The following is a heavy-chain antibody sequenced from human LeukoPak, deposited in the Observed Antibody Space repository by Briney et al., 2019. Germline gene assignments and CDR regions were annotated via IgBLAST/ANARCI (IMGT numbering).Heavy chain of an antibody. CDR3: ARDYSLNDFDY. CDR1: GYTFTDHF. Sequence: ASVKVSCMSSGYTFTDHFLHWVRQARGQGLEWVGEINPYNGYPKYAWRLQGKVTMTRDTSISTALMEVSRLTSDDTADYYCARDYSLNDFDYWGQGTLVTVAS. CDR2: INPYNGYP. J-gene: IGHJ4*02. D-gene: IGHD1-1*01. V-gene: IGHV1-2*02.